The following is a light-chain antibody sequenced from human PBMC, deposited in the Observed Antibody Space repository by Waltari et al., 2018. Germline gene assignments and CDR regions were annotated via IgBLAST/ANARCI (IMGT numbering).Light chain of an antibody. J-gene: IGLJ2*01. V-gene: IGLV3-1*01. CDR2: QAL. Sequence: SYELTQPPSVSVSPGQTARITCSGDKFDDNYVHWYQQQPGQYPVLVIYQALKRPSGIPERFSGFNSGNTATLTIRGTQAMDEADYFCQAWDSSTACVVFGGGTKLTVL. CDR3: QAWDSSTACVV. CDR1: KFDDNY.